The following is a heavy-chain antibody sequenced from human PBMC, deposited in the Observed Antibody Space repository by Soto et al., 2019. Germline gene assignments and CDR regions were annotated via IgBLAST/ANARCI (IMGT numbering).Heavy chain of an antibody. J-gene: IGHJ4*02. CDR1: GFTFSRYA. CDR3: ASADYYDRSGYDY. D-gene: IGHD3-22*01. CDR2: ISGSGDST. Sequence: GGSLRLSCAASGFTFSRYAMSWVRQAPGKGLEWVSAISGSGDSTYYADSVKGRFTISRDNSKNTLYLQMNSLRAEDTAVYYCASADYYDRSGYDYWGQGTLVTVSS. V-gene: IGHV3-23*01.